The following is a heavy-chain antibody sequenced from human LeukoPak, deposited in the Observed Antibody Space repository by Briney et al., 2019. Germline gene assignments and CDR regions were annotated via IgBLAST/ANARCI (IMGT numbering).Heavy chain of an antibody. D-gene: IGHD3/OR15-3a*01. CDR1: GFTFSRYW. CDR2: IRQDGSEK. CDR3: ARGTGPGEGYYYYYMDV. Sequence: GGSLRLSCAASGFTFSRYWMSWVRQAPGKGLEWVANIRQDGSEKHYLDSVKGRITISRDNAKNSLYLQMNSLRAEDTALYHCARGTGPGEGYYYYYMDVWGKGTTVTVSS. V-gene: IGHV3-7*03. J-gene: IGHJ6*03.